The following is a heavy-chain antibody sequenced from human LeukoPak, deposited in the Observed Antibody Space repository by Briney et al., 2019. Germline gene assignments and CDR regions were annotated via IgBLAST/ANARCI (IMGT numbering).Heavy chain of an antibody. CDR3: AKVSTTSCYGWNDY. V-gene: IGHV3-23*01. CDR1: GFTISSYA. CDR2: ISDSDGNT. J-gene: IGHJ4*02. Sequence: GGSLRLSCAVSGFTISSYAVSWVRQAPGKGLEWVSAISDSDGNTYYADSVKGRFTISRDKSKSTLYLQMNSLTADDTAVYYCAKVSTTSCYGWNDYWGQGTLVTVSS. D-gene: IGHD2-2*01.